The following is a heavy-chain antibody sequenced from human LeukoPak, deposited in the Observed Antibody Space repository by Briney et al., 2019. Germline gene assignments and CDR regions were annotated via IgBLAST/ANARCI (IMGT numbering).Heavy chain of an antibody. V-gene: IGHV4-59*01. Sequence: SETLSLTCTVSGGSTSSYYWSWIRQPPGKGLEWTGYIYYSGSTIYNPSLKSRVTISVDTSKNQFSLKLSSVTAADTAVYYCARDLLNYFDYWGQGTLVTVSS. J-gene: IGHJ4*02. CDR1: GGSTSSYY. CDR3: ARDLLNYFDY. CDR2: IYYSGST.